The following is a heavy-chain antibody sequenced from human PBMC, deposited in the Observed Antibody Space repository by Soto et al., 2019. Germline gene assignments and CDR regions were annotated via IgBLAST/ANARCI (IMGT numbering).Heavy chain of an antibody. CDR1: GGSISSYY. CDR3: ASVRIGYCRGGSCLDAVDV. V-gene: IGHV4-4*07. CDR2: TSTSGRT. J-gene: IGHJ3*01. Sequence: QVQLQESGPGLVKPSETLSLTCTVSGGSISSYYWSWIRQPAGKGLEWMGRTSTSGRTNYNPSLKSRVTMSVDTSQHPISLKLSSVTAADTAVYYCASVRIGYCRGGSCLDAVDVWGRGTMVAVSS. D-gene: IGHD2-15*01.